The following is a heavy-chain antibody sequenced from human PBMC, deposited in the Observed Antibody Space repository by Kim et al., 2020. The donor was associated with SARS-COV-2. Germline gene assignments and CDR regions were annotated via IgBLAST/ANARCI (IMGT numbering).Heavy chain of an antibody. D-gene: IGHD4-4*01. V-gene: IGHV4-59*08. Sequence: SETLSLTCTVSGGSISSYYWSWIRQPPGKGLEWIGYIYYSGSTNYNPSLKSRVTISVDTSKNQFSLKLSSVTAADTAVYYCARWGYDYSSLGYYYYMDVWGKGTTVTVSS. CDR1: GGSISSYY. J-gene: IGHJ6*03. CDR2: IYYSGST. CDR3: ARWGYDYSSLGYYYYMDV.